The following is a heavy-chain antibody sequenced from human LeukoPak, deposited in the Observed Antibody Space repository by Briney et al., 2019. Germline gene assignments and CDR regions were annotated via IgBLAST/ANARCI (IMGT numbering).Heavy chain of an antibody. CDR3: ARGAPHYYYYYMDV. CDR1: GFTFSSYS. Sequence: GGSLRLSCAASGFTFSSYSMNWVRQAPGKGLEWVSYISSSSGTIYYADSVKGRFTISRDNAKNSLYLQMNSLRAEDTAVYYCARGAPHYYYYYMDVWGKGTTVTVSS. V-gene: IGHV3-48*01. J-gene: IGHJ6*03. CDR2: ISSSSGTI.